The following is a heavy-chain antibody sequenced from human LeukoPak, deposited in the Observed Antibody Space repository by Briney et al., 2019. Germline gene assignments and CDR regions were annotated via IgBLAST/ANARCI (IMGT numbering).Heavy chain of an antibody. CDR1: GGSISDYY. CDR2: IYDSGST. CDR3: ARRYTASPGERFDY. V-gene: IGHV4-59*08. J-gene: IGHJ4*02. Sequence: SETLSLTCTVSGGSISDYYWTWIRQPPGKGLEWIGYIYDSGSTKYNPSLNSRVTISLDTSKNQFSLMLRSLTAADTAVYYCARRYTASPGERFDYWGQGTLVTVSS. D-gene: IGHD2-2*02.